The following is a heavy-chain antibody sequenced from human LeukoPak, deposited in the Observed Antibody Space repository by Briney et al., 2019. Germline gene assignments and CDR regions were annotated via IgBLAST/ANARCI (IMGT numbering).Heavy chain of an antibody. J-gene: IGHJ4*02. D-gene: IGHD2-15*01. CDR3: AKQLGYCSDGSCYFPY. CDR2: ISNNGGYT. CDR1: GFTFSSSA. Sequence: GGSLRLSCAASGFTFSSSAMSWVRQAPGKGLEWVSAISNNGGYTYYADSVQGRFTISRDNFKSTLCLQMNSLRAEDTAVYYCAKQLGYCSDGSCYFPYRGQGTLVTVSS. V-gene: IGHV3-23*01.